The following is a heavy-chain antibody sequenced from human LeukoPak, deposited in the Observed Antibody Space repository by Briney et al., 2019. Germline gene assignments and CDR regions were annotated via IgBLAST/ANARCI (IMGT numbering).Heavy chain of an antibody. D-gene: IGHD3-3*01. Sequence: SETLSLTCTVSGGSISGSSYYWVWIRQPPGKGLEWIGSIYYSGTTYYNPSLRSRVTILVDTSKNQFSLKLSSVTAADTAVYYCARDFRGGYDFWSGYYTPYYFDYWGQGTLVTVSP. CDR2: IYYSGTT. CDR3: ARDFRGGYDFWSGYYTPYYFDY. J-gene: IGHJ4*02. V-gene: IGHV4-39*07. CDR1: GGSISGSSYY.